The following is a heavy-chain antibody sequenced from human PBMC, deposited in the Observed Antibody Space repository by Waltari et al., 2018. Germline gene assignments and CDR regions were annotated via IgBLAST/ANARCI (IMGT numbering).Heavy chain of an antibody. D-gene: IGHD3-22*01. J-gene: IGHJ4*02. CDR1: GGSFRGFY. Sequence: QVHLQQWGAGPLKPSETLSLPCAVYGGSFRGFYWSWIRQPPGKGLEWIGQIDHNEDTTYNPSLKDRVTISLDTSKRKFSLTLTSVTAADTAVYYCASTPLFYYDTSGYYFWGQGAPVTVSS. V-gene: IGHV4-34*01. CDR2: IDHNEDT. CDR3: ASTPLFYYDTSGYYF.